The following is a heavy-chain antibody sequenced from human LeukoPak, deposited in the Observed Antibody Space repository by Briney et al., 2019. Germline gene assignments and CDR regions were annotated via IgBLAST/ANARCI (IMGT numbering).Heavy chain of an antibody. CDR1: GGSISSGDYY. D-gene: IGHD3-22*01. CDR3: ARSPSYYYDSSGRFDY. V-gene: IGHV4-30-4*01. J-gene: IGHJ4*02. CDR2: IYYSGST. Sequence: SETLSLTCTVSGGSISSGDYYWSWLRQPPGKGLEWIGYIYYSGSTYYNPSLKSRVTISVDTSKNQFSLKLSSVTAADTAVYYCARSPSYYYDSSGRFDYWGQGTLVTVSS.